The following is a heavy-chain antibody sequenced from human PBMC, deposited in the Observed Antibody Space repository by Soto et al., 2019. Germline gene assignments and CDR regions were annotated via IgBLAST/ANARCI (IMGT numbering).Heavy chain of an antibody. D-gene: IGHD3-16*02. J-gene: IGHJ4*02. CDR1: GGSISGGGYS. CDR3: ASMITFGGVIATYFDY. CDR2: IYHSGST. V-gene: IGHV4-30-2*01. Sequence: PSETLSLTCAVSGGSISGGGYSWSWIRQPPGKGLEWIGYIYHSGSTYYNPSLKSRVTISVDRSKNQFSLKLSSVTAADTAVYYCASMITFGGVIATYFDYWGQGTLVTVYS.